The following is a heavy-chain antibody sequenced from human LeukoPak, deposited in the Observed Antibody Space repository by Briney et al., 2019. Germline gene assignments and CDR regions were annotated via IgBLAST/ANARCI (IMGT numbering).Heavy chain of an antibody. J-gene: IGHJ4*01. CDR1: GFTIDSFY. CDR3: ARASPGVVFNYFDY. Sequence: PGGSLRLSCVASGFTIDSFYMSWVRQAPGKGLEWVANIDEAGKDRYYADSVKGQFTISRDNTKNSVFLDMTALRCEDTATYFCARASPGVVFNYFDYWGQGALVPVSS. V-gene: IGHV3-7*01. CDR2: IDEAGKDR. D-gene: IGHD2-15*01.